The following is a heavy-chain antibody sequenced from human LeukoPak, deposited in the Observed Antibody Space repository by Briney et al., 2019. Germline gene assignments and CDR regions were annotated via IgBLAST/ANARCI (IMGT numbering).Heavy chain of an antibody. CDR2: ISHVGSNK. CDR1: GSTFSSYA. D-gene: IGHD3-3*01. CDR3: ARDFLRRGYDFWSGYYDY. J-gene: IGHJ4*02. V-gene: IGHV3-30-3*01. Sequence: HPGGSLRLSCAASGSTFSSYAMHWVRQAPGKGLEWVAVISHVGSNKYYADSVQGRFSISRDNSKNTLYLQMNSLRAEDTAVYYCARDFLRRGYDFWSGYYDYWGQGTLVTVSS.